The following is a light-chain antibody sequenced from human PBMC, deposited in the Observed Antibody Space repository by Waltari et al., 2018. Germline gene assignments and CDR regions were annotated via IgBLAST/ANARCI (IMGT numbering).Light chain of an antibody. CDR1: NLETKT. J-gene: IGLJ3*02. CDR3: QVWDSHSEHRV. V-gene: IGLV3-21*02. CDR2: HET. Sequence: SYVVTQPPSVSVAPGQTARINCAGNNLETKTVHWYQQRPGQAPVLVVHHETDRPSGIPERFSGATSGNTATLTVSRVEAGDEADYHCQVWDSHSEHRVFGGGTKLTVL.